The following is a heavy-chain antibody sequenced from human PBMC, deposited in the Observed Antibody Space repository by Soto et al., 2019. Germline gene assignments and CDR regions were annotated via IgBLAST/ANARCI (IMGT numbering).Heavy chain of an antibody. D-gene: IGHD6-13*01. J-gene: IGHJ4*02. CDR2: LGGSGATT. V-gene: IGHV3-23*01. CDR3: AKDAKGASAPYVFDD. Sequence: EVQLLQSEGGLVQPGGSLRLSCAASGFTFASYAMSWVRQAPGKGPEWVSALGGSGATTHYADSVEGRFTISRDNSKNTVYLQMNSLRVEDTDVYYCAKDAKGASAPYVFDDWGQGTLVIVSS. CDR1: GFTFASYA.